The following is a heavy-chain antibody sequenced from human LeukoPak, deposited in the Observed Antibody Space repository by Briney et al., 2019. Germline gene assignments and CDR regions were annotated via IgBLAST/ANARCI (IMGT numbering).Heavy chain of an antibody. Sequence: GGSLRLSCGASGFTFSGYGMHWGREAPGKRLEGVAVISYDGSNKYYADSVKGRFTISRDNSKNTLYLQMNSLRTEDTAVYYCAKDLYYYDSSVRGGFDYWGQGTLVTVSS. V-gene: IGHV3-30*18. CDR2: ISYDGSNK. J-gene: IGHJ4*02. D-gene: IGHD3-22*01. CDR3: AKDLYYYDSSVRGGFDY. CDR1: GFTFSGYG.